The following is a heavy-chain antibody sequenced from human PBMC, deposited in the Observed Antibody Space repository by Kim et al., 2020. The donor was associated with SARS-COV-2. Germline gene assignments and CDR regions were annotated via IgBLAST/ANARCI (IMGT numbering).Heavy chain of an antibody. D-gene: IGHD3-9*01. CDR3: AREGLRYFDWLRAFDI. V-gene: IGHV4-59*01. Sequence: SETLSLTCTVSGGSISSYYWSWIRQPPGKGLEWIGYIYYSGSTNYNPSLKSRVTISVDTSKNQFSLKLSSVTAADTAVYYCAREGLRYFDWLRAFDIWGQGTMVTVSS. J-gene: IGHJ3*02. CDR1: GGSISSYY. CDR2: IYYSGST.